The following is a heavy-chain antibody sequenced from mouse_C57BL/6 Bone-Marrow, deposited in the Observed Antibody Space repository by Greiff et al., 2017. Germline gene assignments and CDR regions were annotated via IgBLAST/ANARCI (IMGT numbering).Heavy chain of an antibody. CDR1: GFTFSDYY. D-gene: IGHD2-4*01. CDR2: INYDGSST. J-gene: IGHJ1*03. V-gene: IGHV5-16*01. Sequence: EVKVVESEGGLVQPGSSMKLSCTASGFTFSDYYMAWVRQVPEKGLEWVANINYDGSSTYYLDSLKSRFIISRDNAKNILYLQMSSLKSEDTATYYCAREGNDYDEYWYFDVWGTGTTVTVSS. CDR3: AREGNDYDEYWYFDV.